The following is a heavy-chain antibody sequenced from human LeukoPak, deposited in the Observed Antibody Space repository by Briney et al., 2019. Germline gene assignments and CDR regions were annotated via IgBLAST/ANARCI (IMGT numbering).Heavy chain of an antibody. CDR1: GFTFSSYG. CDR3: TKGHSTSWFTENYMDV. V-gene: IGHV3-9*01. D-gene: IGHD6-13*01. Sequence: GGSLRLSCATSGFTFSSYGMSWVRQAPGKGLEWVSGISWNSGSIGYADSVKGRFTISRDNAKNSLYLQMNSLRAEDTALYYCTKGHSTSWFTENYMDVWGKGTTVTVSS. J-gene: IGHJ6*03. CDR2: ISWNSGSI.